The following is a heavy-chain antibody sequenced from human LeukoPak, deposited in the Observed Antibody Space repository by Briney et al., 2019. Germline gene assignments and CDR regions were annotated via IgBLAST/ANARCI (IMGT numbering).Heavy chain of an antibody. J-gene: IGHJ1*01. CDR3: ASRGGGDYGDLRPPFQP. D-gene: IGHD4-17*01. CDR1: GGSFSGYY. Sequence: ETQSLTCAVYGGSFSGYYWRGIRQPAGKGVEWSGENNYSGSMDYDPSLKSRFTISVDSSRTQSSLKLSSVTAAGAAVYYCASRGGGDYGDLRPPFQPWGEGTLVTVSS. CDR2: NNYSGSM. V-gene: IGHV4-34*01.